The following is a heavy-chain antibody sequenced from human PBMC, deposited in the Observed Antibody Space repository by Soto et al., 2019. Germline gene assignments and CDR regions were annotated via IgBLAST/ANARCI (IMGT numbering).Heavy chain of an antibody. CDR1: GFTFSSYA. CDR3: AKWDALIVVVVAATPRYFQH. J-gene: IGHJ1*01. Sequence: LRLSCAASGFTFSSYAMSWVRQAPGKGLEWVSAISGSGGSTYYADSVKGRFTISRDNSKNTLYLQMNSLRAEDTAVYYCAKWDALIVVVVAATPRYFQHWGQGTLVTVSS. D-gene: IGHD2-15*01. V-gene: IGHV3-23*01. CDR2: ISGSGGST.